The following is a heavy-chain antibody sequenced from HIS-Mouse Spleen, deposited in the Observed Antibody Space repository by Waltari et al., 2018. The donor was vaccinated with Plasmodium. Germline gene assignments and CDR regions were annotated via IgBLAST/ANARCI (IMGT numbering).Heavy chain of an antibody. J-gene: IGHJ1*01. CDR2: INPNSGGT. Sequence: VQLVQSGAEVTKPGASVTVSCQASGYPFTGYYMPCVRPAPGQGLEWMGWINPNSGGTNYAQKFQGRVTMTRDTSISTAYMELSRLRSDDTAVYYCARVLGYKAAAGTFVEYFQHWGQGTLVTVSS. CDR3: ARVLGYKAAAGTFVEYFQH. CDR1: GYPFTGYY. D-gene: IGHD6-13*01. V-gene: IGHV1-2*02.